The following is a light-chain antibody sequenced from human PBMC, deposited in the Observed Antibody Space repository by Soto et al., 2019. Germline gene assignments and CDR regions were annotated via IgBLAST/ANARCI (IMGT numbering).Light chain of an antibody. J-gene: IGKJ4*02. V-gene: IGKV3-20*01. CDR3: QQYGSSPLT. CDR1: QSVSSSY. CDR2: GAS. Sequence: EILLTQSPGTLSLSPGERATLSCRASQSVSSSYLALYQQEPCQAPRLLIYGASSRATGIPDRFSGSGSGTDFTLTISRLEPEDFAVYYCQQYGSSPLTFGGGTKVDIK.